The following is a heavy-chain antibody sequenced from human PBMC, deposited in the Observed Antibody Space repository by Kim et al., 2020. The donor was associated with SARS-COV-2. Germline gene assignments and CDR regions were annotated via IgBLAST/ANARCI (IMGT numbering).Heavy chain of an antibody. CDR3: ARERITMVRGVIYYYYGMDV. J-gene: IGHJ6*02. D-gene: IGHD3-10*01. CDR1: GFTFSGYW. CDR2: IKQDGSEK. V-gene: IGHV3-7*01. Sequence: GGSLRLSCAASGFTFSGYWMSWVRQAPGKGLEWVANIKQDGSEKYYVDSVKGRFTISRDNAKNSLYLQMNSLRAEDTAVYYCARERITMVRGVIYYYYGMDVWGQGTTVTVSS.